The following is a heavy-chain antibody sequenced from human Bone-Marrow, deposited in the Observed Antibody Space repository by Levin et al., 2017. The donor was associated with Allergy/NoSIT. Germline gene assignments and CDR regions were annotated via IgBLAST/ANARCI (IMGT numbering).Heavy chain of an antibody. Sequence: GESLKISCAVSGFTFSNYAMHWVRQAPGRGLEWVAFISFDGNTQYYADSVKGRFTFSRDNSNNTLHLQMNSLRVEDTAIYYYAKDTYTCSGGSCYFFDYWGQGALVTVSS. CDR2: ISFDGNTQ. J-gene: IGHJ4*02. CDR3: AKDTYTCSGGSCYFFDY. V-gene: IGHV3-30*18. CDR1: GFTFSNYA. D-gene: IGHD2-15*01.